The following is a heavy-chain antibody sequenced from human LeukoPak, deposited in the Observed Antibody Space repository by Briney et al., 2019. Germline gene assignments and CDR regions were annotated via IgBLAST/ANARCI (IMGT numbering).Heavy chain of an antibody. CDR2: IYADGST. D-gene: IGHD1/OR15-1a*01. CDR3: ARVGTAHTHNWFDP. Sequence: SETLSLTCTVSGGSISSYFWSWIRQPAGKGLEWIGRIYADGSTNYNPSLKSQVTLSLDTSKNQFSLKLSSVTAADTAVYYCARVGTAHTHNWFDPWGQGTLVTVSS. CDR1: GGSISSYF. J-gene: IGHJ5*02. V-gene: IGHV4-4*07.